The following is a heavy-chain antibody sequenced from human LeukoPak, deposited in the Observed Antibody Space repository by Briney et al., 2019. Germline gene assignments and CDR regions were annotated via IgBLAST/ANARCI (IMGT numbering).Heavy chain of an antibody. Sequence: SETLSLTCTVSGGSISSYYWSWIRQPPGKGLEWIGYIYTSGSTNYNPSLKSRVTISVDTSKNQFSLKLSSVTAADTAVYYCARDRRVAAAGSYYYYYMDVWGKGTTVTVSS. J-gene: IGHJ6*03. CDR1: GGSISSYY. D-gene: IGHD6-13*01. CDR2: IYTSGST. CDR3: ARDRRVAAAGSYYYYYMDV. V-gene: IGHV4-4*09.